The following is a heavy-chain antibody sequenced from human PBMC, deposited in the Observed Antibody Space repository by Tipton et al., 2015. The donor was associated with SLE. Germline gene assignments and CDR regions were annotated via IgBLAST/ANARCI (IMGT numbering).Heavy chain of an antibody. CDR2: IYTSGST. Sequence: TLSLTCTVSGASISSYYWSWIRQPPGNGLQWIGYIYTSGSTNYNPSLKSRVTISVDTSKNQFSLKLSSATAADTAVYYCARIKTYYYDTSGYPGAFDIWGQGTMVTVSS. V-gene: IGHV4-4*09. CDR3: ARIKTYYYDTSGYPGAFDI. J-gene: IGHJ3*02. CDR1: GASISSYY. D-gene: IGHD3-22*01.